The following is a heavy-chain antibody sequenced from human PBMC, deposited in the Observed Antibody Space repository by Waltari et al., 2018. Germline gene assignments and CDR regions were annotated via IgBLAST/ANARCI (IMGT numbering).Heavy chain of an antibody. CDR1: GGTFSSYA. CDR3: ARDRGDDSSSSLYYYYGMDV. D-gene: IGHD6-13*01. V-gene: IGHV1-69*05. J-gene: IGHJ6*02. CDR2: IIPIFGTA. Sequence: QVQLVQSGAEVKKPGSSVKVSCKASGGTFSSYAISWVRQAPGQGLEWMGGIIPIFGTANYAQKCQGRVTITTDESTSTAYMELSSLRSEDTAVYYCARDRGDDSSSSLYYYYGMDVWGQGTTVTVSS.